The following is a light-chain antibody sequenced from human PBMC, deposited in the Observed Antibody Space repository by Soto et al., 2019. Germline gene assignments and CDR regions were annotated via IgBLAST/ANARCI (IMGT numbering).Light chain of an antibody. CDR3: AAWDDSLNAYV. CDR2: YDN. V-gene: IGLV1-36*01. J-gene: IGLJ1*01. CDR1: SSNIGNNA. Sequence: QSVLTQPPSVSEAPRQSVTISCSGSSSNIGNNAVNWYQQLPGQAPKIVIYYDNLLTSGVSDRFSGSKSGISASLAISDLQYDDEADYYCAAWDDSLNAYVFGHGKKVTV.